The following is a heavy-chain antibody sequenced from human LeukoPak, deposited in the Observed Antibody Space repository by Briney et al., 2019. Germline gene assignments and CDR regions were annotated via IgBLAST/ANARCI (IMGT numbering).Heavy chain of an antibody. CDR2: IYTSGST. D-gene: IGHD3-22*01. CDR1: GGSISSYY. J-gene: IGHJ4*02. Sequence: PSETLSLTCTVSGGSISSYYWSWIRQAAGKGLEWIGRIYTSGSTNYNPSLKSRVTMSVDTSKNQFSLKLSSVTAADTAVYYCVISSGYYTYDYWGQGTLVTVSS. CDR3: VISSGYYTYDY. V-gene: IGHV4-4*07.